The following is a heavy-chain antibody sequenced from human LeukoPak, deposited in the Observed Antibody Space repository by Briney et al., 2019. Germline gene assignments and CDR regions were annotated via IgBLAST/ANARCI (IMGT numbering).Heavy chain of an antibody. CDR1: GFTFSSYS. Sequence: GGSLRLSCAASGFTFSSYSLNWVRQAPGKGLEWVSYISSSSSTIYYADSVKGRFTISRDNSKNTLYLQMNSLRAEDTAVYYCAKEPPDLYYFDYWGQGILVTVSS. V-gene: IGHV3-48*01. CDR2: ISSSSSTI. CDR3: AKEPPDLYYFDY. J-gene: IGHJ4*02.